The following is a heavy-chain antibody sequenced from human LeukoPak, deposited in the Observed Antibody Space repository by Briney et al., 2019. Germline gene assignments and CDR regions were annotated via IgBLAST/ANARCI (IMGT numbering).Heavy chain of an antibody. V-gene: IGHV3-30*03. Sequence: GRSLRLSCAASRFTFSNYVMHWVRQAPGKGLEWVAVVSFDGTNRYYADSVQGRFSISRDNSENTLYLQMNSLRPEDTAAYYCARGVLGRTQSVSAGLDYWGQGTLVTVSS. J-gene: IGHJ4*02. CDR3: ARGVLGRTQSVSAGLDY. CDR2: VSFDGTNR. CDR1: RFTFSNYV. D-gene: IGHD7-27*01.